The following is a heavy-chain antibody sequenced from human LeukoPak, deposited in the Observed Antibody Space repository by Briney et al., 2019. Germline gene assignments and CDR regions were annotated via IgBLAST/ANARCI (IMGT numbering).Heavy chain of an antibody. CDR2: IYYSGST. D-gene: IGHD5-18*01. V-gene: IGHV4-59*01. CDR3: ARGRYSYGGYHFDY. Sequence: SETLSLTCTVSGGSISSYYWSWSRQPPGKGLEWMGYIYYSGSTNYNPSLKSRGTISVETSKNQFSLKLSSVPAADPAVYYCARGRYSYGGYHFDYWGQGTLVTVSS. J-gene: IGHJ4*02. CDR1: GGSISSYY.